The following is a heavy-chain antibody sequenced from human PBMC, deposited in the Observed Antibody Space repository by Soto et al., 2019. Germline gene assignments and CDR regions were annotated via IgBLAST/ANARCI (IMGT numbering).Heavy chain of an antibody. J-gene: IGHJ5*02. CDR1: GDSVSSNSAA. V-gene: IGHV6-1*01. Sequence: SQTLSLTCAISGDSVSSNSAAWDWIRPSPSRGLEWLGRTYYRSKWYNDYAVSVKRRLTINPDTSKNQFSLQLTSVTPEDTAVYYCARGDLWLGELFFRFDPWGQGTLVTVSS. D-gene: IGHD3-10*01. CDR3: ARGDLWLGELFFRFDP. CDR2: TYYRSKWYN.